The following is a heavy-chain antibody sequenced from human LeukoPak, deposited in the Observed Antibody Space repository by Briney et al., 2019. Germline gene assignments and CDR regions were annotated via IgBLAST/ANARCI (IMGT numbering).Heavy chain of an antibody. Sequence: PSETLSLTCTVSGGSISSSSYYWGWIRQPPGKGLEWIGSIHYSGSTNYNPSLKSRVTISVDTSKNQFSLKLSSVTAADTAVYYCARGSKVIVVVVAATYFDYWGQGTLVTVSS. D-gene: IGHD2-15*01. CDR2: IHYSGST. J-gene: IGHJ4*02. CDR1: GGSISSSSYY. V-gene: IGHV4-39*07. CDR3: ARGSKVIVVVVAATYFDY.